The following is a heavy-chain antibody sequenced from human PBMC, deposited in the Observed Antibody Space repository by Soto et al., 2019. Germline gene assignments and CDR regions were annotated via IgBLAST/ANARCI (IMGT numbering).Heavy chain of an antibody. J-gene: IGHJ4*02. D-gene: IGHD3-22*01. CDR3: AKHLIGGRLQSPCDL. CDR2: LSDSVGTT. CDR1: GFCFCTYT. V-gene: IGHV3-23*01. Sequence: GGSLRLSFAVSGFCFCTYTVYWVRQAAGMGLEWVSGLSDSVGTTHYAYSVKGRFTISRDKSKNTRYLQMNNLRAEDTAVYSCAKHLIGGRLQSPCDLWGQGPQVTVSS.